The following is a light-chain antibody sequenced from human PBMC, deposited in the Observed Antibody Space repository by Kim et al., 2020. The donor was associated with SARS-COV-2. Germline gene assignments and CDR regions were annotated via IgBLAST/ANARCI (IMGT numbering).Light chain of an antibody. J-gene: IGLJ1*01. CDR2: DVS. V-gene: IGLV2-11*01. CDR3: CSYAGSYTFV. Sequence: GQSLTNSCTGTSSDVVGYNYASWYQQHTGKAPKGMIYDVSKRPSGVPDRFSGSKSGNTASLTISGLQAEDEADYYCCSYAGSYTFVFGTGTKVTVL. CDR1: SSDVVGYNY.